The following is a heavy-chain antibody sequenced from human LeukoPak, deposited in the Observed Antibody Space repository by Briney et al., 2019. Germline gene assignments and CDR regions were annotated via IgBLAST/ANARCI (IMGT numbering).Heavy chain of an antibody. D-gene: IGHD4-17*01. CDR1: GFDVVENY. CDR3: ASHLSGDYSWFDY. V-gene: IGHV4-34*01. J-gene: IGHJ4*02. Sequence: PGGSLRLSCAVSGFDVVENYVTWVRQPPGKGLEWIGEINHSGSTNYNPSLKSRVTISVDTSKNQFSLKLSSVTAADTAVYYCASHLSGDYSWFDYWGQGTLVTVSS. CDR2: INHSGST.